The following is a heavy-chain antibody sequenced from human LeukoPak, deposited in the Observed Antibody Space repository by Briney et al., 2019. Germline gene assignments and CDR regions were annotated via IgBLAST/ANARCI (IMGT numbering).Heavy chain of an antibody. D-gene: IGHD1/OR15-1a*01. V-gene: IGHV4-59*08. J-gene: IGHJ5*02. CDR2: VYDTGAT. Sequence: SETLSLTCTVSGGSISGYYWSWIRQPPGKRLEWIGYVYDTGATNYNPSLKSRFTISIDTSKNQFSLYLSSVTAADPAVYYCARLPLIATTRGGFDPWGQGTLVTVSS. CDR1: GGSISGYY. CDR3: ARLPLIATTRGGFDP.